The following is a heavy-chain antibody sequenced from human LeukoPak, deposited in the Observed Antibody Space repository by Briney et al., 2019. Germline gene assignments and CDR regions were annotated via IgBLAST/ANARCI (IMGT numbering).Heavy chain of an antibody. CDR2: FDPEDGET. V-gene: IGHV1-24*01. CDR1: GYTLTELS. D-gene: IGHD3-22*01. CDR3: ATDTDYYDSSGYYGRSKGWFDP. Sequence: ASVKVSCKVSGYTLTELSMHWVRQAPGKGLEWMGGFDPEDGETIYAQKFQGRVTMTEDTSTDTAYMELSSLRSEDTAVYYCATDTDYYDSSGYYGRSKGWFDPWGRGTLVTVSS. J-gene: IGHJ5*02.